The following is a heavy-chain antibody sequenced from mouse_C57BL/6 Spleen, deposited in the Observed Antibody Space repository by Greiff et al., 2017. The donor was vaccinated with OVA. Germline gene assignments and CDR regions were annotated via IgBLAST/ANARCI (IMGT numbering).Heavy chain of an antibody. CDR3: ARDNDYAYAMDY. CDR2: ISYDGSN. J-gene: IGHJ4*01. D-gene: IGHD2-4*01. V-gene: IGHV3-6*01. CDR1: GYSITSGYY. Sequence: EVHLVESGPGLVKPSQSLSLTCSVTGYSITSGYYWNWIRQFPGNKLEWMGYISYDGSNNYNPSLKNRISITRDTSKNQFFLKLNSVTTEDTATYYCARDNDYAYAMDYWGQGTSVTVSS.